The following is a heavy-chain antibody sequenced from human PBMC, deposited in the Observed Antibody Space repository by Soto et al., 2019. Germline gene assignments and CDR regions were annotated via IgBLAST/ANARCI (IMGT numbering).Heavy chain of an antibody. CDR2: ISGSGDTR. Sequence: EEQLLESGGGLVQPGGSLRLSCAASGIILSNYAMSWVRQAPGKGLEWVSVISGSGDTRYYADSVKGRFTCSRDKSKNTLDLHMNSLRVEDTAAYYCTKGQMVRGLHYYAMDVWGQGTTVTVSA. V-gene: IGHV3-23*01. CDR3: TKGQMVRGLHYYAMDV. D-gene: IGHD3-10*01. CDR1: GIILSNYA. J-gene: IGHJ6*01.